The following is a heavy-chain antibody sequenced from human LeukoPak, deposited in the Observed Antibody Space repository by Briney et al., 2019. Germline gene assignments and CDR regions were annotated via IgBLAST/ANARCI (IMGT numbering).Heavy chain of an antibody. CDR2: ISSSGSTI. CDR3: ARAQPDCSSTSCYAGY. CDR1: GFTFSSYS. J-gene: IGHJ4*02. Sequence: TGGSLRLSCAASGFTFSSYSMNWVRQAPGKGLEWVSYISSSGSTIYYADSVKGRFTISRDNAKNSLYLQMNSLRAEDTAVYYCARAQPDCSSTSCYAGYWGQGTLVTVSS. D-gene: IGHD2-2*01. V-gene: IGHV3-48*04.